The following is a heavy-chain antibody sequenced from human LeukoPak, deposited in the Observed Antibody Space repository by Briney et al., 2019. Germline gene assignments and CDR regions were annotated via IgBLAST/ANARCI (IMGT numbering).Heavy chain of an antibody. Sequence: AASVKVSCKASGYTFTGYYIHWVRQAPGQGLEWMGWINPNSGGTNYAQKFQGRVTMTRDTSISTAYMELSRLRSDDTAVYYCARAQSRVQLWLQGPYYYYYMDVWGKGTTVTISS. CDR2: INPNSGGT. D-gene: IGHD5-18*01. CDR1: GYTFTGYY. CDR3: ARAQSRVQLWLQGPYYYYYMDV. V-gene: IGHV1-2*02. J-gene: IGHJ6*03.